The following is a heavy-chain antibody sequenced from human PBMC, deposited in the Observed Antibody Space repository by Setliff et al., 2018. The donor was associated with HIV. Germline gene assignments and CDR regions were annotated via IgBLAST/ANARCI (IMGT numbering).Heavy chain of an antibody. D-gene: IGHD1-20*01. V-gene: IGHV4-4*02. CDR1: GGSITTNNW. Sequence: SETLSLTCTVAGGSITTNNWWSWVRQSPGKGLEWIGEIFHSGSANYNPSLKSRVTISVDRSKNQFSLKLTSVSAADTAVYYCARIIGSDISGAQYYFDHWGQGSLVTVSS. CDR3: ARIIGSDISGAQYYFDH. J-gene: IGHJ4*02. CDR2: IFHSGSA.